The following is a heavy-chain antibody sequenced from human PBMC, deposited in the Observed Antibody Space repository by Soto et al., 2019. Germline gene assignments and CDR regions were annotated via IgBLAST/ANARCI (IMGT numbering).Heavy chain of an antibody. D-gene: IGHD6-13*01. CDR2: ISAYNGNI. J-gene: IGHJ4*02. V-gene: IGHV1-18*01. CDR3: ARSGSSWNLREFDS. Sequence: QVKLVQSGGDVKKPGASVKFSCKASAYTFTNYGISWVRQAPGQGREWRGGISAYNGNINYAQKFRGRVTMTTDTSTSSAYLEVRSLRSDDTAVYYCARSGSSWNLREFDSWGQGTLVTVSS. CDR1: AYTFTNYG.